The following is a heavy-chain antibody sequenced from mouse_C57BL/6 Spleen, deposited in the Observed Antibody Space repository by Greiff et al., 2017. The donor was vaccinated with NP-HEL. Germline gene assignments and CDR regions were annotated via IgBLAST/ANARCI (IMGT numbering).Heavy chain of an antibody. J-gene: IGHJ2*01. CDR3: ARSGYYGSSYGY. D-gene: IGHD1-1*01. CDR1: GYAFTNYL. CDR2: INPGSGGT. V-gene: IGHV1-54*01. Sequence: QVQLKQSGAELVRPGTSVKVSCKASGYAFTNYLIEWVKQRPGQGLEWIGVINPGSGGTNYNEKFKGKATLTADKSSSTAYMQLSSLTSEDSAVYFCARSGYYGSSYGYWGQGTTLTVSS.